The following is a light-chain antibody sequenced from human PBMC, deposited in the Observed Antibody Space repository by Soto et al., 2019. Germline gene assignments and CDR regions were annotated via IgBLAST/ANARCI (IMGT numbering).Light chain of an antibody. J-gene: IGLJ3*02. CDR3: QAYDYSLTAFV. CDR2: GNR. V-gene: IGLV1-40*01. Sequence: QSVLMHPPSVSGSPGQRVTISCTGNNSNLGAGYDVHWYQQLPGAAPKLVIFGNRNRPSGVPERFSGSKSGTSASLAITGLQAEDEADYYCQAYDYSLTAFVFGGGTKVTVL. CDR1: NSNLGAGYD.